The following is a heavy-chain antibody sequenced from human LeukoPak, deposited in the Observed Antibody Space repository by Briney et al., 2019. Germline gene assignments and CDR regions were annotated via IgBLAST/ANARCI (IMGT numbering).Heavy chain of an antibody. V-gene: IGHV3-30*03. Sequence: QPGRSLRLSCAASGFTFSSYGMHWVRQAPGKGLEWVAVISYDGSNKYYADSVKGRFTISRDNSKNTLYLQMNSLRAEDTAVYYCARRVAGSGSYSDYWGQGTLVTVSS. CDR3: ARRVAGSGSYSDY. D-gene: IGHD3-10*01. CDR2: ISYDGSNK. J-gene: IGHJ4*02. CDR1: GFTFSSYG.